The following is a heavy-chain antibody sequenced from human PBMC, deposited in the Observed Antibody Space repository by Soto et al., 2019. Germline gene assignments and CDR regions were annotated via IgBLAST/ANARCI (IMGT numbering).Heavy chain of an antibody. CDR3: ARAQGYYGSGGPPYYYYYMDV. V-gene: IGHV3-21*01. CDR2: ISSSSSYI. J-gene: IGHJ6*03. CDR1: GFTFSSYS. Sequence: GGSLRLSCAASGFTFSSYSMNWVRQAPGKGLEWVSSISSSSSYIYYADSVKGRFTISRDNAKNSLYLQMNSLRAEDTAVYYCARAQGYYGSGGPPYYYYYMDVWGKGTTVTVSS. D-gene: IGHD3-10*01.